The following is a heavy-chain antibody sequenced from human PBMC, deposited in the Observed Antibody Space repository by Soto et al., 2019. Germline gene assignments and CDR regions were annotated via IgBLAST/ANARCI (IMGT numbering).Heavy chain of an antibody. D-gene: IGHD3-22*01. J-gene: IGHJ4*02. V-gene: IGHV1-69*13. CDR3: AREGGYYDSSGSFDY. CDR2: IIPIFGTA. CDR1: GGTFSSYA. Sequence: SVTVSCQASGGTFSSYAISWVRQAPGQGLEWMGGIIPIFGTANYAQKFQGRVTITADESTSTAYMELSSLRSEDTAVYYCAREGGYYDSSGSFDYWGQGTLVTVSS.